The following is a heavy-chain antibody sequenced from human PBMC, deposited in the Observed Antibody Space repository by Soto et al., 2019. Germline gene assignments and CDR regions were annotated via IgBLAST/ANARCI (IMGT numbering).Heavy chain of an antibody. CDR1: GYRFNSYW. CDR3: ARQGSNGAYVYYAMDV. CDR2: IYPGDSDT. J-gene: IGHJ6*02. D-gene: IGHD3-16*01. V-gene: IGHV5-51*01. Sequence: GESLKISCKGSGYRFNSYWIGWVRQMPGKGLEWIGMIYPGDSDTTYSPSFQGQVTMSADKSISTAYLEWNSLKASDTATYYCARQGSNGAYVYYAMDVWGQGTTVTVSS.